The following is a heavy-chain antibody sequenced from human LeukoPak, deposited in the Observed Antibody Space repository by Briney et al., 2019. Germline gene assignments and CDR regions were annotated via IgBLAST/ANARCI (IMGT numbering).Heavy chain of an antibody. CDR3: ARDSGQSYDYTIESHAFDI. CDR1: GFTFSSYW. Sequence: TGGSLRLSCAASGFTFSSYWMSWVRQAPGKGLEWVANIKQDGSERYYVDSVKGRFTISRDNAKNSLYLQMNSLRAEDTAVYYCARDSGQSYDYTIESHAFDIWGQGTMVTVSS. V-gene: IGHV3-7*01. CDR2: IKQDGSER. J-gene: IGHJ3*02. D-gene: IGHD3-16*01.